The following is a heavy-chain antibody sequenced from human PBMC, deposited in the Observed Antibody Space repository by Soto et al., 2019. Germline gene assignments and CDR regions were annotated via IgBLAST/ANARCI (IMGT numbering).Heavy chain of an antibody. D-gene: IGHD1-26*01. V-gene: IGHV3-21*01. CDR3: ARDSGQGQILQVFDY. Sequence: GGSLRLSCAASGFTFSSYSMNWVRQAPGKGLEWVSSISSSSSYIYYADSVKGRFTISRDNAKNSLYLQMNSLRAEDTAVYYFARDSGQGQILQVFDYWGQGTLVTVSS. CDR1: GFTFSSYS. CDR2: ISSSSSYI. J-gene: IGHJ4*02.